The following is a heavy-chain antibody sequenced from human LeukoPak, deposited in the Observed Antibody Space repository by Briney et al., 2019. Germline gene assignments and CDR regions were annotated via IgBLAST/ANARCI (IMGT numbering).Heavy chain of an antibody. CDR3: ARQEGTDSSGYYYGY. CDR2: INPSGGST. J-gene: IGHJ4*02. V-gene: IGHV1-46*01. Sequence: ASVNVSFKASGYTFTSYYMHWVRQAPGQGLEWMGIINPSGGSTSYLQKFQGRVTMTRDMSTSTVYMELSSLRSEDTAVYYCARQEGTDSSGYYYGYGGQGTLVTVSS. CDR1: GYTFTSYY. D-gene: IGHD3-22*01.